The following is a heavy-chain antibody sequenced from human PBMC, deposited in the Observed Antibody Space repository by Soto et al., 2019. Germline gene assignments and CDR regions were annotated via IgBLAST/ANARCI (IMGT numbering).Heavy chain of an antibody. CDR3: ASSFPYSGSYPADY. Sequence: QVQLVQSGAEVKKPGSSVKVSCKASGGTFSSYAISWVRQAPGQGLEWMGGIIPIFGTANYAQKFQGRVTITADESTSTADMELSSLRSQDTAVYYCASSFPYSGSYPADYWGQGTLVTVSS. CDR1: GGTFSSYA. J-gene: IGHJ4*02. D-gene: IGHD1-26*01. CDR2: IIPIFGTA. V-gene: IGHV1-69*01.